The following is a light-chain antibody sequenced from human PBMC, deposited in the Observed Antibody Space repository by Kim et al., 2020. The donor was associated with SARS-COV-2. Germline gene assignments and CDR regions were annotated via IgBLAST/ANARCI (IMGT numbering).Light chain of an antibody. Sequence: GTVTLTCASSTGAVTSGYYPNWVQQKPGQPPRALIYSTSNKHSWTPARFSGSLRGGKAALTLSGVQPEDEAEYYCLLYFGVSQSWVFGGGTQLTVL. V-gene: IGLV7-43*01. J-gene: IGLJ3*02. CDR1: TGAVTSGYY. CDR2: STS. CDR3: LLYFGVSQSWV.